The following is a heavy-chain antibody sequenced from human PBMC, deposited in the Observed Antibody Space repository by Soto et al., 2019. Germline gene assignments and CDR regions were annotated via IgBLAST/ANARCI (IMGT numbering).Heavy chain of an antibody. CDR3: AREMPSTASAYFYYGLNV. J-gene: IGHJ6*02. CDR2: IVPVFPSV. CDR1: GGAFNNYA. Sequence: QVQLVQSGAEVKRPGSSVKVSCKASGGAFNNYAIYWVRQAPGQGLEWLGTIVPVFPSVYYAPRFQGRLTITADGSTDTVYMLLTSLKSEDKAVYYCAREMPSTASAYFYYGLNVCGQGTLVTVSS. D-gene: IGHD2-2*01. V-gene: IGHV1-69*18.